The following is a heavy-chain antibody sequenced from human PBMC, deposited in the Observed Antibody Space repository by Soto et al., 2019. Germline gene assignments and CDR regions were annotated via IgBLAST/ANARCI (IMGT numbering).Heavy chain of an antibody. J-gene: IGHJ4*02. Sequence: QITLKESGPSLVKPTQTLTLTCTFSGFSLTTDAVGVGWIRQPPGKALEWLALIYWDDDKRYSPGQKSRLTITKDASRNHVVLTVTNMDPADTATYYGAHVYWVAAGIRYYFDYWGQGTLVTVSS. V-gene: IGHV2-5*02. CDR2: IYWDDDK. CDR3: AHVYWVAAGIRYYFDY. CDR1: GFSLTTDAVG. D-gene: IGHD1-1*01.